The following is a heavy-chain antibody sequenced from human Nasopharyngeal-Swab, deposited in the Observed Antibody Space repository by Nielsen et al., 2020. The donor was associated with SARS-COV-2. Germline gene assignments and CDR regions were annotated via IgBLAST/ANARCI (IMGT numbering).Heavy chain of an antibody. D-gene: IGHD2-2*03. CDR2: ISYDGSNK. Sequence: VRQAPGKGLEWVAVISYDGSNKYYADSVKGRFIISRDNSKNTLYLQMNSLRAEDTAMYYCARGTLRLDIVVVPAVYFDYWGQGTLVTVSS. V-gene: IGHV3-30*04. J-gene: IGHJ4*02. CDR3: ARGTLRLDIVVVPAVYFDY.